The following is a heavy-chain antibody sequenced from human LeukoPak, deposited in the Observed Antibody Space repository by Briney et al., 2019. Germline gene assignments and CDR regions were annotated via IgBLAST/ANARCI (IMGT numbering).Heavy chain of an antibody. CDR1: GYTFTDYY. V-gene: IGHV1-2*02. J-gene: IGHJ4*02. CDR2: INPNSGGT. CDR3: AKGTLHESFGY. Sequence: GSSVKVSCQASGYTFTDYYIHWLRQAPGKGLEWMGWINPNSGGTDYVQRFQGRVTMTRDTSITTAYMEVSRLRSDDTALYYCAKGTLHESFGYWGQGTLVTVSS. D-gene: IGHD2-2*01.